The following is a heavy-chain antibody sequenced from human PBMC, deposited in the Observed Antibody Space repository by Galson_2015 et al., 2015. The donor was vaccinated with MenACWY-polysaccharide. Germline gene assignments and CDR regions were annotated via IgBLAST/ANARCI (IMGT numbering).Heavy chain of an antibody. V-gene: IGHV3-30*02. CDR2: IRYDGSNK. D-gene: IGHD6-19*01. J-gene: IGHJ4*02. CDR1: GFTFSSYG. CDR3: AKAAYSSGWCFDS. Sequence: SLRLCCAASGFTFSSYGMHWARQAPGKGLEWVAFIRYDGSNKYYADSVRGRFTISRDNYKITLYLQMNRLRAEDTAEYYCAKAAYSSGWCFDSWGQGTLVTVSS.